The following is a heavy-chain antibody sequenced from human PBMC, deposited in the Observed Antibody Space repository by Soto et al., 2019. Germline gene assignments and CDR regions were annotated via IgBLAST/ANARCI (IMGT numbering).Heavy chain of an antibody. D-gene: IGHD2-15*01. V-gene: IGHV4-39*01. CDR1: GGSISSSSYY. CDR2: IYYSGST. CDR3: ARRARPMGCSGGSCYDPSFDY. J-gene: IGHJ4*02. Sequence: QLQLQESGPGLVKPSETLSLTCTVSGGSISSSSYYWGWIRQPPGKGLEWIGSIYYSGSTYYNPSLKSRFTISVDTSKTQFALKLSSVTAADTAVYYCARRARPMGCSGGSCYDPSFDYWGQGTLVTVSS.